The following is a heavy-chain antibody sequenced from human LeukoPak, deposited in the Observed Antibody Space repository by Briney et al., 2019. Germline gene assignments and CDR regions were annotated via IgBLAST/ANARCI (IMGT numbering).Heavy chain of an antibody. CDR3: ARDSGLYYYVSSGYSPSEY. Sequence: PGGSLRLSCAASGFTFSSYSMNWVRQAPGKGLEWVSSISSSSSYIYYADSVKGRFTISRDNAKNSLYLQMNSLRAEDTAVYYCARDSGLYYYVSSGYSPSEYWGQGTLVTVSS. V-gene: IGHV3-21*01. CDR1: GFTFSSYS. CDR2: ISSSSSYI. J-gene: IGHJ4*02. D-gene: IGHD3-22*01.